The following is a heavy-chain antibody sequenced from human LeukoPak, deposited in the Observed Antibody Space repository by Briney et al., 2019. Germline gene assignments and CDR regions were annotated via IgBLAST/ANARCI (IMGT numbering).Heavy chain of an antibody. CDR3: AKDSGPYYYDSSGYHNAFDI. J-gene: IGHJ3*02. CDR2: ISWNSGSI. CDR1: GFTFDDYA. Sequence: GGSLRLSCAASGFTFDDYAMHWVRQAPGKGLEWVSGISWNSGSIGYADSVKGRFIISRDNAKNSLYLQMNSLRAEDTALYYCAKDSGPYYYDSSGYHNAFDIWGQGTMVTVSS. V-gene: IGHV3-9*01. D-gene: IGHD3-22*01.